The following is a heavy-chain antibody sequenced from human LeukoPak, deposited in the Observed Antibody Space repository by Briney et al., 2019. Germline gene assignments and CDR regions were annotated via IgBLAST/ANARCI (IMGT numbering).Heavy chain of an antibody. Sequence: GGSLRLSCAASGFTFSSYGISWVRQAPGKGLEWVSAISGSGGGTYYADSVKGRFTISRDNSQNTLYLQMNSLRAEDTAVYYCAKDYFNYGSGSYYTNWGQGTLVTVSS. J-gene: IGHJ4*02. CDR1: GFTFSSYG. CDR2: ISGSGGGT. D-gene: IGHD3-10*01. CDR3: AKDYFNYGSGSYYTN. V-gene: IGHV3-23*01.